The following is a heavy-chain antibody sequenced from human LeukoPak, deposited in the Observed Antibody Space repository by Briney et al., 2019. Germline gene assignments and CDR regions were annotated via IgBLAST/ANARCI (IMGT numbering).Heavy chain of an antibody. J-gene: IGHJ4*02. CDR1: GGSISSSSYY. Sequence: PSETLSLTCTVSGGSISSSSYYWGWLRQPPGKGLEWTGSIYYSGTTYYNPSIKSPVTISVDTSKNQFSLKLSSVTAADTAVYYCARQGYYDSSGPSGGLDYWGQGTLVTVSS. CDR3: ARQGYYDSSGPSGGLDY. V-gene: IGHV4-39*01. D-gene: IGHD3-22*01. CDR2: IYYSGTT.